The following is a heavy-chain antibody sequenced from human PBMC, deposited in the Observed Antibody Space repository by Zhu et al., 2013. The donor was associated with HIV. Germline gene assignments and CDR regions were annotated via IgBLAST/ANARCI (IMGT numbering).Heavy chain of an antibody. V-gene: IGHV1-8*02. Sequence: QVQLVQSGAEVKKPGASVKVSCKASGYTFTGYYMHWVRQAPGQGLEWMGWMNPNSGNTGYAQKFQGRVTMTRNTSISTAYMELSSLRSEDTAVYYCARAPVDYFDYWGQGPWSPSPQ. CDR1: GYTFTGYY. CDR2: MNPNSGNT. D-gene: IGHD2-15*01. CDR3: ARAPVDYFDY. J-gene: IGHJ4*02.